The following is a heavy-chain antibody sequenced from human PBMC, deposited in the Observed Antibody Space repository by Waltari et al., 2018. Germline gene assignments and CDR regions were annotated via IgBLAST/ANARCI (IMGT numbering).Heavy chain of an antibody. J-gene: IGHJ4*02. CDR3: ARDKNEGDFWSGYHDY. CDR2: IYTSGST. V-gene: IGHV4-61*02. CDR1: GGSISSGSYY. Sequence: QVQLQESGPGLVKPSQTLSLTCTVSGGSISSGSYYWSWIRQPAGKGLEWIGRIYTSGSTNYNPPLKSRVTISVDTSKNQFSLKLSSVTAADTAVYYCARDKNEGDFWSGYHDYWGQGTLVTVSS. D-gene: IGHD3-3*01.